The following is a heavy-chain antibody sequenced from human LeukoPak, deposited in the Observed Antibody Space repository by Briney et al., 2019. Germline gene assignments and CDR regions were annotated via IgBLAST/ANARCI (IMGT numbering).Heavy chain of an antibody. Sequence: PSETLSLTCTVSGGSISSYYWSWIRQPAGKGLEWIGRIYTSGSTNYNPSLKSRVTMSVDTSKNQFSLKLSSVTAADTAVYYCATHRLRWVEDDAFDIWGQGTMVTVSS. D-gene: IGHD4-23*01. J-gene: IGHJ3*02. V-gene: IGHV4-4*07. CDR2: IYTSGST. CDR1: GGSISSYY. CDR3: ATHRLRWVEDDAFDI.